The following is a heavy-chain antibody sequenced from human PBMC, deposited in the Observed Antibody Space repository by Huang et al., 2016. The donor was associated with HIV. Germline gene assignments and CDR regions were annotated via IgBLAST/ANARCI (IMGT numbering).Heavy chain of an antibody. CDR1: DFPFSESA. Sequence: QVQLVESGGGVVQPGRSLRLSCAAADFPFSESAMHWVRQAPGKGLEWLAVISYDGNYKNHADSVKGRFTIARDNSKNTLYLEMNSLRAEDTAVYFCAKEIAVPGSRWFDPWGQGTLVTVSS. J-gene: IGHJ5*02. D-gene: IGHD6-13*01. CDR2: ISYDGNYK. CDR3: AKEIAVPGSRWFDP. V-gene: IGHV3-30*18.